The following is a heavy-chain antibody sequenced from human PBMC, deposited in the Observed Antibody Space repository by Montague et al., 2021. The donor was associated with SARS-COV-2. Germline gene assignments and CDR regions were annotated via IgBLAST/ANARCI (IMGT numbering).Heavy chain of an antibody. D-gene: IGHD3-3*01. CDR2: IYYTGTT. CDR3: ARHVIPRSRSGLGWFDP. V-gene: IGHV4-39*01. CDR1: GDPIRTNSYY. J-gene: IGHJ5*02. Sequence: SETLSLTCTVSGDPIRTNSYYWGWLRQPPGKGLEWIGSIYYTGTTSSKPSLKSRVTSSVDTSKNQFSLRLSSVTAADTALYHCARHVIPRSRSGLGWFDPWGQGTLVTVSS.